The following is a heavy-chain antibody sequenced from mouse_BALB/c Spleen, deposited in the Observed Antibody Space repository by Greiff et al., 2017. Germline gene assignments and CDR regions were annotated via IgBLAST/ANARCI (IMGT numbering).Heavy chain of an antibody. CDR3: ARQGSAMITTIAY. D-gene: IGHD2-4*01. Sequence: EVQVVESGGGLVKLGGSLKLSCAASGFTFSSYYMSWVRQTPEKRLELVAAINSNGGSTYYPDTVKGRFTISRDNAKNTLYLQMSSLKSEDTALYYCARQGSAMITTIAYWGQGTLVTVSA. CDR2: INSNGGST. J-gene: IGHJ3*01. CDR1: GFTFSSYY. V-gene: IGHV5-6-2*01.